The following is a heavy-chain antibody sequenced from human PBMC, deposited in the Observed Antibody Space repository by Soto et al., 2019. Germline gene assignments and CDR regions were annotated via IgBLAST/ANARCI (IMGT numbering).Heavy chain of an antibody. J-gene: IGHJ4*02. CDR3: ARQGNGAEGFDF. CDR2: IYPGDSDT. Sequence: GESLKISCKGSGYSFSSHWIGWVRQMPGKGLDWMGIIYPGDSDTRYSPSFLGQVTISADKSINTAYLQWSSLKASDTAMYYCARQGNGAEGFDFWGQGALGTVSS. CDR1: GYSFSSHW. D-gene: IGHD4-17*01. V-gene: IGHV5-51*01.